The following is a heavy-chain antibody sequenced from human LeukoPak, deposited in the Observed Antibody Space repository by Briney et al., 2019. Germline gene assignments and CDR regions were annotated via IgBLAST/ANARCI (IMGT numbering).Heavy chain of an antibody. CDR3: ARGAPYDFWSGYSRIPYFDY. CDR1: GYTFTSYD. CDR2: MNPNSGNT. Sequence: GASVKVSCKASGYTFTSYDINWVQQATGQGLEWMGWMNPNSGNTGYAQKFQGRVTMTRNTSISTAYMELSSLRSEDTAVYYCARGAPYDFWSGYSRIPYFDYWGQGTLVTVSS. V-gene: IGHV1-8*01. J-gene: IGHJ4*02. D-gene: IGHD3-3*01.